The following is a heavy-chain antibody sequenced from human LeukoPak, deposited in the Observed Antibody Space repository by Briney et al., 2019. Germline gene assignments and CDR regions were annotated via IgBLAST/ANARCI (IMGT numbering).Heavy chain of an antibody. CDR2: IGGSGGGT. J-gene: IGHJ4*02. V-gene: IGHV3-23*01. CDR3: ARDTRPGVVAAATWDDY. D-gene: IGHD2-15*01. CDR1: GFTFSNYA. Sequence: PGGSLRLSCAASGFTFSNYAMSWVRQAPGKGLEWVSTIGGSGGGTYYADSVKGRFTTSRDNSKNMLYLQMNSLRAEDTAVYYCARDTRPGVVAAATWDDYWGQGTLVTVSS.